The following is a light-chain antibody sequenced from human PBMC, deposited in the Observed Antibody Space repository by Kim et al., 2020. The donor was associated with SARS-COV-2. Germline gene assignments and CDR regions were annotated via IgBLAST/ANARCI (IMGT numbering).Light chain of an antibody. CDR3: QTWDTGIQV. CDR1: SGHNTYA. J-gene: IGLJ3*02. Sequence: QLVLTQSPSASASLGASVKLTCTLSSGHNTYAIAWHQQQPEKGPRFLMKLNSDGSHTKGDGIPDRFSGSSSGAGRYLTISSLQSEDEADYYCQTWDTGIQVFGGGTKVTVL. V-gene: IGLV4-69*01. CDR2: LNSDGSH.